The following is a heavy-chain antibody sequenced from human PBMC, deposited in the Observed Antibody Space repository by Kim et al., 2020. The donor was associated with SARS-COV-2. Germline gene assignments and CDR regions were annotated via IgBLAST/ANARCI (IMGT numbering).Heavy chain of an antibody. D-gene: IGHD3-22*01. J-gene: IGHJ5*02. CDR3: ARGDYYDSSGYLVWFDR. V-gene: IGHV4-59*09. Sequence: LKSRITISVDTSKNQFSLKLSSVTAADTAVYYCARGDYYDSSGYLVWFDRWGQGTLVTVSS.